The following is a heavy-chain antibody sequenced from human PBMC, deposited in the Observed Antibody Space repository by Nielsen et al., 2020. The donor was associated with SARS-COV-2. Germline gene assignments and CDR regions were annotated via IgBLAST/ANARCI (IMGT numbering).Heavy chain of an antibody. J-gene: IGHJ6*03. D-gene: IGHD2-2*01. CDR1: GFTFSTYG. Sequence: GGSLRLSCAASGFTFSTYGMHWVRQAPGKGLEWVTVISYDGSNRYYADSVKGRFTISRDTSKSTLYLQMNSLRAEDTAVYYCARDIVVVPAAKLLHYYYYYMDVWGKGTTVTVSS. CDR2: ISYDGSNR. CDR3: ARDIVVVPAAKLLHYYYYYMDV. V-gene: IGHV3-30*03.